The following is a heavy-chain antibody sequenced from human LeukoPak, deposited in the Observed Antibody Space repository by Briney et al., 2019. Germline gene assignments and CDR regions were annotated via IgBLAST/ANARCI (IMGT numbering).Heavy chain of an antibody. CDR3: ARWDGYSSSPDY. V-gene: IGHV1-2*02. Sequence: ASVKVSCKASGYTISGYYLHLVRQAAGQGLEWMGWINPNSGDTGYAQRFQGRVTMTRDTSIRTIYMEIYMELTGLRFDDTALYYCARWDGYSSSPDYWGQGTLVTVSS. CDR1: GYTISGYY. D-gene: IGHD6-13*01. CDR2: INPNSGDT. J-gene: IGHJ4*02.